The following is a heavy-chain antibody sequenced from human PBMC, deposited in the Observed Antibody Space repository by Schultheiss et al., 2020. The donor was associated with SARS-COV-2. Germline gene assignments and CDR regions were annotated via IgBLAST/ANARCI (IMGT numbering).Heavy chain of an antibody. Sequence: GGSLRLSCAASGFTFSSYEMNWVRQAPGKGLEWVSYISSSGSTIYYADSVKGRFTISRDNAKNSLYLQMNSLRAEDTALYYCAKDFRFDYYGSGSYPDYWGQGTLVTVSS. V-gene: IGHV3-48*03. CDR1: GFTFSSYE. J-gene: IGHJ4*02. CDR2: ISSSGSTI. CDR3: AKDFRFDYYGSGSYPDY. D-gene: IGHD3-10*01.